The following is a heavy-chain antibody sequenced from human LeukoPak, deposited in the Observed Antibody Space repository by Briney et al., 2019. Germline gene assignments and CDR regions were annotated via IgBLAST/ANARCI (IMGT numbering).Heavy chain of an antibody. D-gene: IGHD5-12*01. CDR1: GFTFDDYA. CDR3: ARDATATIPLDY. V-gene: IGHV3-9*01. Sequence: GGSLRLSCAASGFTFDDYAMHWVRQAPGKGLEWVSGISWNSGSIGYADSVKGRFTISRDNAKNSLYLQMNSLRAEDTAVYYCARDATATIPLDYWGQGTLVTVSS. J-gene: IGHJ4*02. CDR2: ISWNSGSI.